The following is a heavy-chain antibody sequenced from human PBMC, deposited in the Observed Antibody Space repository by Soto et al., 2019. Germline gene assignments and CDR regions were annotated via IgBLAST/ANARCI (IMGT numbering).Heavy chain of an antibody. CDR3: AHGYSYAHYFVS. V-gene: IGHV2-5*02. Sequence: QITLKDSGPRLVNPTQTPTLPCTSLGFPPSTIPVGLGWIRQPPGKALEWLALIYWDDDKRDSPSLKSRLTITKDTSKKQVVLTMTNMDPLDTATYYCAHGYSYAHYFVSWGQGTLVTVSS. CDR1: GFPPSTIPVG. J-gene: IGHJ4*02. CDR2: IYWDDDK. D-gene: IGHD5-18*01.